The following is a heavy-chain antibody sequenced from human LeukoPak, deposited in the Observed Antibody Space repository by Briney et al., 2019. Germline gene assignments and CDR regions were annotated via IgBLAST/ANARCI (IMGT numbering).Heavy chain of an antibody. Sequence: SETLSLTCTVSGGSISSRSYYWGWTRQPPGKGLQWIGSIYYSGSSYNNPSLKSRVTISVDTSKNQFSLKLSSVTAADTAVYFCARQRTDDSSGSLDYWGQGPLVTVSS. V-gene: IGHV4-39*07. CDR3: ARQRTDDSSGSLDY. CDR1: GGSISSRSYY. CDR2: IYYSGSS. D-gene: IGHD3-22*01. J-gene: IGHJ4*02.